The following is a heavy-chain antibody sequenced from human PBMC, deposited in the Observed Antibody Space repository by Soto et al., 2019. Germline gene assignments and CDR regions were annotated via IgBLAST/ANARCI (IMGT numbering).Heavy chain of an antibody. J-gene: IGHJ6*02. CDR2: VSGSGGTA. CDR3: AKGILLILGAPAGQYPALDV. V-gene: IGHV3-23*01. Sequence: GGALRLSCVSSASTFKNYAMRLVRQRPGKGLEWDWAVSGSGGTACYSAYVTGRFTISRDNSKDKVYLQMNELIINDKAEYFCAKGILLILGAPAGQYPALDVWGQGTTVTVSS. CDR1: ASTFKNYA. D-gene: IGHD2-8*02.